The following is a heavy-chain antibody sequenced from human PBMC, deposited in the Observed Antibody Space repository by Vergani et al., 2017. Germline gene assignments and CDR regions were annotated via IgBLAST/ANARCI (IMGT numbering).Heavy chain of an antibody. J-gene: IGHJ4*02. V-gene: IGHV3-9*01. Sequence: EVQLVESGGGLLQPGRSLRLSCAASGFTFNEFAMHWVRQAPGKGLEWVAGISWNGGIILYADSVKGRFNVSRDNGKKSLELQMNDLRLEETAFYYCAKAGFDSPYSMSPFFEYWGQGRVVTVSS. D-gene: IGHD4-11*01. CDR3: AKAGFDSPYSMSPFFEY. CDR2: ISWNGGII. CDR1: GFTFNEFA.